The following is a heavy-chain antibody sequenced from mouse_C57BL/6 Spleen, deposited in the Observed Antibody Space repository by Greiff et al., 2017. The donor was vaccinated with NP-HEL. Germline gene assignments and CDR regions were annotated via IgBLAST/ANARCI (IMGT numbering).Heavy chain of an antibody. J-gene: IGHJ2*01. D-gene: IGHD2-10*02. CDR1: GFTFSSYG. CDR3: ARYGNYVDY. V-gene: IGHV5-6*01. Sequence: EVQVVESGGDLVKPGGSLKLSCAASGFTFSSYGMSWVRQTPDKRLEWVATISSGGSYTYYPDSVKGRFTISRDNAKNTLYLQMSSLKSEDTAMYYCARYGNYVDYWGQGTTLTVSS. CDR2: ISSGGSYT.